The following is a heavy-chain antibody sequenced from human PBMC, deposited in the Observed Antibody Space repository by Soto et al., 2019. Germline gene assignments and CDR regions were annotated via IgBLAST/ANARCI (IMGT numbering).Heavy chain of an antibody. V-gene: IGHV1-8*01. Sequence: GASVKVSCKASGYTFTSYDINWVRQATGQGLEWMGWMNPNSGNTGYAQKFQGRVTMTRNTSISTAYMELSSLRSEDTAVYYCAKSLYSSSWYGDAFDIWGQGTMVTVSS. CDR3: AKSLYSSSWYGDAFDI. D-gene: IGHD6-13*01. CDR1: GYTFTSYD. J-gene: IGHJ3*02. CDR2: MNPNSGNT.